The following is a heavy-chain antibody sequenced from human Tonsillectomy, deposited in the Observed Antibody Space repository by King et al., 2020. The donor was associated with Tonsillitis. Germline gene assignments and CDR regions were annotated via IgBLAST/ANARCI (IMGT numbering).Heavy chain of an antibody. CDR1: GFKFDEYA. D-gene: IGHD6-19*01. Sequence: VQLVESGGGLVQPGRSLRLSCAASGFKFDEYAMHWVRQAPGKGLEWVSGISWYSGGIGYADSVKGRFSISRDNAKNSLFLQVNSLRAEDTALYYCAKAYTSGCYTPPFDYWGQGTLITVSS. V-gene: IGHV3-9*01. CDR3: AKAYTSGCYTPPFDY. J-gene: IGHJ4*02. CDR2: ISWYSGGI.